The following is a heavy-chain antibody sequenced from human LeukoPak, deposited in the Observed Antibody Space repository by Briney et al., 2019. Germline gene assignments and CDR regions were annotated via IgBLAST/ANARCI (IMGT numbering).Heavy chain of an antibody. D-gene: IGHD3-3*01. CDR2: IYYSGST. Sequence: SETLSLTCTVSAGSINSYYWSWIRQPPGKGLEWIGYIYYSGSTNYNPSLKSRVTISVDTSKNQFSLKLSSVTAADTAVYYCAGAPLRFLGYYYYGMDVWGQGTTVTVSS. CDR3: AGAPLRFLGYYYYGMDV. CDR1: AGSINSYY. J-gene: IGHJ6*02. V-gene: IGHV4-59*01.